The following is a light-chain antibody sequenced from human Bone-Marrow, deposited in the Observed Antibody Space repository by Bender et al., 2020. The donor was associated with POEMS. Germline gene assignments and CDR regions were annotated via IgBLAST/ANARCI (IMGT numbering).Light chain of an antibody. CDR3: SSYAGSNTVI. Sequence: QSALTQPASVSGSPGQSITISCTGTDKDAGGYTYVSWYQQHPGKAPKLIIYEITYRPSGVSNRFSGSKSGNTASLTVSGLQAEDEADYYCSSYAGSNTVIFGGVTKLTVL. CDR1: DKDAGGYTY. CDR2: EIT. V-gene: IGLV2-14*01. J-gene: IGLJ2*01.